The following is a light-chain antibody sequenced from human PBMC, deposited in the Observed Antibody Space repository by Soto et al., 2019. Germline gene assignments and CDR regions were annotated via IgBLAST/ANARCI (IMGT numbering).Light chain of an antibody. CDR3: QQRSNWPPLT. J-gene: IGKJ4*01. CDR2: DAS. V-gene: IGKV3-11*01. CDR1: QSVSSY. Sequence: EIVLTQSPATLSLSPGERATLSCRASQSVSSYLAWYQQKPGQAPRLLIYDASNRATGIPARFSGSVSGTYFTLTISSLEPEDFALYYCQQRSNWPPLTFGGGTKVDIK.